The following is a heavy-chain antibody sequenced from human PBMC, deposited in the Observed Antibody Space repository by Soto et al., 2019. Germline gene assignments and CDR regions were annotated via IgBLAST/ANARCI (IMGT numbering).Heavy chain of an antibody. CDR3: ARKGEVTGLKY. CDR1: GFNFNDYW. V-gene: IGHV3-74*01. J-gene: IGHJ4*02. D-gene: IGHD1-20*01. CDR2: INPDGSST. Sequence: GGSLRLSCAASGFNFNDYWLHWVRQAPGKGLEWLSRINPDGSSTDYADSVKGRFTVSRDNAKNTLYLQMNSLRAEDTAVYYCARKGEVTGLKYWGQGTLVTVSS.